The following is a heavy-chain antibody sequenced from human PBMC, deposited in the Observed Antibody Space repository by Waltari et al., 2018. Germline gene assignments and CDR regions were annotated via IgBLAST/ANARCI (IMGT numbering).Heavy chain of an antibody. D-gene: IGHD2-15*01. V-gene: IGHV4-39*01. J-gene: IGHJ3*01. CDR1: AGPITSTNYY. Sequence: QLQLQESGPGLAKPSETLSLTCTVSAGPITSTNYYWGWIRQPPGKGLEWIGNIFFSGTTYYNSSLRSRVTISVDTSTNQFSLKLTAVTAADTAVYYCARRGRTATHAFDFWGQGTMVIVSS. CDR2: IFFSGTT. CDR3: ARRGRTATHAFDF.